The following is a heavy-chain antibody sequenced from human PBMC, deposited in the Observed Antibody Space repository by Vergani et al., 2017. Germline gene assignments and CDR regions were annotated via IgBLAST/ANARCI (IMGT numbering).Heavy chain of an antibody. CDR1: GGSISSGSYY. V-gene: IGHV4-61*02. CDR2: IYTSGRT. CDR3: AREDGVPAACYYMDV. J-gene: IGHJ6*03. D-gene: IGHD2-2*01. Sequence: QVQLQESGPGLVKPSQTLSLTCTVSGGSISSGSYYWSWIRQPAGKGLEWIGRIYTSGRTNYNPSLKSRVTISIDTSKNQFSLKLSSVTAADTAVYYCAREDGVPAACYYMDVWGKGTTVTVSS.